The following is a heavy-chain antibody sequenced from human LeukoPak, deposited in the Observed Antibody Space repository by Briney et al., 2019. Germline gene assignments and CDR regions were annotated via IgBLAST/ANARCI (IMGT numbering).Heavy chain of an antibody. CDR1: GFTFSSYG. V-gene: IGHV3-30*18. D-gene: IGHD1-1*01. CDR2: ISYDGSNK. Sequence: GGSLRLSCAASGFTFSSYGMHWVRQAPGKGLEWVAVISYDGSNKYYADSVKGRFTISRDNSKNTLYLQMNSLRAEDTAVYYCAKDKGREIIRQADYWGQGTLVTVSS. J-gene: IGHJ4*02. CDR3: AKDKGREIIRQADY.